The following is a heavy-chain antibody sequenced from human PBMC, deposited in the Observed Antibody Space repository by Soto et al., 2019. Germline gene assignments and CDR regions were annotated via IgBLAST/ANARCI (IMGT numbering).Heavy chain of an antibody. J-gene: IGHJ6*02. Sequence: PGGSLRLSCAASGFTVSNNYMTWVRQAPGKGLEWVSVIYRGGSTYYADSVKGRFTISRDNSKNTLYLQMNSLRAEDTAVYYCASEGGGYAPSMDVWGQGTTGTVSS. CDR3: ASEGGGYAPSMDV. D-gene: IGHD5-18*01. CDR2: IYRGGST. CDR1: GFTVSNNY. V-gene: IGHV3-53*01.